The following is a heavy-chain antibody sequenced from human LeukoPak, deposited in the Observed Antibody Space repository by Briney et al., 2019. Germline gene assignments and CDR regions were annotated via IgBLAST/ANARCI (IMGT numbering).Heavy chain of an antibody. J-gene: IGHJ4*02. CDR2: IYYSGST. CDR1: GGSISSYY. D-gene: IGHD3-22*01. V-gene: IGHV4-59*01. Sequence: SETLSPTCTVSGGSISSYYWSWIRQPPGKGLEWIGYIYYSGSTNYNPSLKSRVTISVDTSKNQFPLKLSSVTAADTAVYYCAREVYYYDSSGSFDYWGQGTLVTVSS. CDR3: AREVYYYDSSGSFDY.